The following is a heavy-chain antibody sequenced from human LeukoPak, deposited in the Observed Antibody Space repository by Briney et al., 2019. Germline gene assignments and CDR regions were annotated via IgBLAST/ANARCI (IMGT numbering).Heavy chain of an antibody. CDR1: AYSFSSYW. CDR3: ASQYCSGGSCYDVDY. V-gene: IGHV5-10-1*01. CDR2: IDPSDSYT. Sequence: GESLKISCKGSAYSFSSYWIGWVRQMPGKGLEWMGRIDPSDSYTNYSPSFQGHVTISADKSISTAYLQWSSLKASDTAMYYCASQYCSGGSCYDVDYWGQGTLVTVSS. D-gene: IGHD2-15*01. J-gene: IGHJ4*02.